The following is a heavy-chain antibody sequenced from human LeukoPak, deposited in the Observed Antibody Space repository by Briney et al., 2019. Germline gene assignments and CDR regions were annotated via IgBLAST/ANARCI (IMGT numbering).Heavy chain of an antibody. CDR3: ARDVGASQRWLQLGYFDL. V-gene: IGHV4-59*12. CDR2: IYYSGST. Sequence: SETLSLTCTVSGGSISSYYWSWIRQPPGKGLEWIGYIYYSGSTNYNPSLKSRVTISVDTSKNQFSLQLNSVTPEDAAVYYCARDVGASQRWLQLGYFDLWGRGTLVTVSS. CDR1: GGSISSYY. D-gene: IGHD5-24*01. J-gene: IGHJ2*01.